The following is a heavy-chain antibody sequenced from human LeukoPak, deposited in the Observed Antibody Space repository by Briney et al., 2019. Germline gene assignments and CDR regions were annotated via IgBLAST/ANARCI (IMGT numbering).Heavy chain of an antibody. V-gene: IGHV3-74*01. CDR1: GFSFSGHW. Sequence: GGSLRLSCTASGFSFSGHWMHWARQLPGKGLVWVSRISPTGSTTSYADSVKGRFTISRDNSKNTLYLQMNSLRAEDTAVYYCAREQLVGWYYGMDVWGQGTTVTVSS. D-gene: IGHD6-6*01. CDR2: ISPTGSTT. J-gene: IGHJ6*02. CDR3: AREQLVGWYYGMDV.